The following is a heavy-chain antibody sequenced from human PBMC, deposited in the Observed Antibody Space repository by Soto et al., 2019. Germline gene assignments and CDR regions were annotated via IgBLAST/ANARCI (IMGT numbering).Heavy chain of an antibody. CDR2: IDPSDSYT. D-gene: IGHD3-16*01. J-gene: IGHJ6*02. CDR1: GYSFTSYW. CDR3: ARARNSVWYYYGMDX. Sequence: GESLNISCKGSGYSFTSYWISWVRQMPGKGLELMVRIDPSDSYTNYSPSFQGHVTISADKSISTAYLQWSSLKASETAMYYCARARNSVWYYYGMDXWGQGTTVTVS. V-gene: IGHV5-10-1*01.